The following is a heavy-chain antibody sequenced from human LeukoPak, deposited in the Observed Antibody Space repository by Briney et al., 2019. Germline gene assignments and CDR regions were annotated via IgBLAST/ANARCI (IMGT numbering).Heavy chain of an antibody. V-gene: IGHV1-2*02. CDR1: GYTFTGYY. D-gene: IGHD6-25*01. J-gene: IGHJ4*02. Sequence: ASVKVSCKASGYTFTGYYIHWVRQAPGQGLEWMGWINPNSVGTNYAQKFQGRVTMTRDTSISTAYMELSRLRSDDTAVYYCARDGGSGCYPDFWGQGTLVTVSS. CDR3: ARDGGSGCYPDF. CDR2: INPNSVGT.